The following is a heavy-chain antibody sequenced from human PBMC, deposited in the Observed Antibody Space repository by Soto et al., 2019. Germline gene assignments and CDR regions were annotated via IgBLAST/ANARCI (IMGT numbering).Heavy chain of an antibody. D-gene: IGHD4-17*01. V-gene: IGHV3-73*01. CDR1: GFTFSGSG. CDR3: TSDVTKDVCCFDN. J-gene: IGHJ4*03. CDR2: IKTKTTNYAT. Sequence: PGGSMRLSCAASGFTFSGSGIHWVRPASGKGLEWVGRIKTKTTNYATTYGVSVKGRFTISRDDSENMAYLQLNSLKTEDTAVYYCTSDVTKDVCCFDNWGQGTLVTVSS.